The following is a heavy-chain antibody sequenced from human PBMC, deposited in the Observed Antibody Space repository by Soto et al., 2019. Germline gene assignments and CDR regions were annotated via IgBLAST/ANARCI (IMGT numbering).Heavy chain of an antibody. V-gene: IGHV3-15*07. CDR3: TTGSVDGV. Sequence: EVQLVESGGGLVKPGGSLRLSCAASGFSFSNAWMNWVRQAPGKGLEWVGRIKRKIDGEATDYAAPVKGRFTVLRDDSKSALYLQMNSLKGDDPAVYYCTTGSVDGVWGQGTTVTVS. D-gene: IGHD2-15*01. CDR1: GFSFSNAW. CDR2: IKRKIDGEAT. J-gene: IGHJ6*02.